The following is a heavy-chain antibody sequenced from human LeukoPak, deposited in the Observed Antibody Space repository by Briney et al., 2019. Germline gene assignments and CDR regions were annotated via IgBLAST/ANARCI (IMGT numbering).Heavy chain of an antibody. V-gene: IGHV1-46*01. D-gene: IGHD3-22*01. CDR1: GYTFTSYY. CDR2: INPSGGST. J-gene: IGHJ4*02. CDR3: ARDGAGYDSSGYISFDY. Sequence: ASVKVSCKASGYTFTSYYMHWVRQAPGQGLEWMGIINPSGGSTSYAQKFQGRVTMTRDTSTSTVYMELSSLRSEDTAVYYCARDGAGYDSSGYISFDYWGQGTLVTVSS.